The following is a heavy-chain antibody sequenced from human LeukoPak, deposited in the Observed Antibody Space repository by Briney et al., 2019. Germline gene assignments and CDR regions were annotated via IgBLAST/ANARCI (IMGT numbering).Heavy chain of an antibody. D-gene: IGHD2-2*02. V-gene: IGHV1-8*01. Sequence: AASVKVSCKASGYTFTSYDINWVRQATGQGLEWMGWMNPNSGNTGYAQKFQGRVTMTTDTSTSTAYMELRSLRSDDTAVYYCARLPLYCSSTSCYIEPRSNWFDPWGQGTLVTVSS. CDR3: ARLPLYCSSTSCYIEPRSNWFDP. CDR1: GYTFTSYD. J-gene: IGHJ5*02. CDR2: MNPNSGNT.